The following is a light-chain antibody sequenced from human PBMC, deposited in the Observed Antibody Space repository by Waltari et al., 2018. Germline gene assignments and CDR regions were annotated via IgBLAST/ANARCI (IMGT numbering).Light chain of an antibody. CDR1: TLATKY. J-gene: IGLJ2*01. CDR2: QDI. CDR3: YSAADNHRVL. Sequence: SSELTQPASVSVSLGQTAVITCSGDTLATKYGRWFQQKPGQAPVLFLYQDIERPSGIPERFSGSSSGTTLTLTISGTQGEDEAAYYCYSAADNHRVLFGGGTKLTVL. V-gene: IGLV3-27*01.